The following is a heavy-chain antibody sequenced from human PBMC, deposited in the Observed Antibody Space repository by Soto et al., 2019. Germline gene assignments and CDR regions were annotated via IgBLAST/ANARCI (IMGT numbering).Heavy chain of an antibody. D-gene: IGHD5-18*01. CDR3: ARAPRGGIQLWSRGHNWFDP. J-gene: IGHJ5*02. V-gene: IGHV4-34*01. CDR1: GGSFSGYY. Sequence: SETVSLTCAVYGGSFSGYYWSWIRQPPGKGLEWIGEINHSGSTNYIPSLKSRVTISVDTSKNQFSLKLSSVTAADTAVYYCARAPRGGIQLWSRGHNWFDPWGQGTLVTVSP. CDR2: INHSGST.